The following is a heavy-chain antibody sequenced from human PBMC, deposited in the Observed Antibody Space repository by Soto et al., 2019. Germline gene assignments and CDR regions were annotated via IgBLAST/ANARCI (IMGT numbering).Heavy chain of an antibody. CDR1: GFTFSSYA. CDR3: AKTYYYDSSGYYPSFDY. J-gene: IGHJ4*02. D-gene: IGHD3-22*01. V-gene: IGHV3-64*04. CDR2: IRGNGDPP. Sequence: GGSLRLSCSASGFTFSSYAMHWVRQAPGKGLEYVSGIRGNGDPPFYADSVKGRFTISRDNSKNTLYLQMNSLRAEDTAVYYCAKTYYYDSSGYYPSFDYWGQGTLVTVSS.